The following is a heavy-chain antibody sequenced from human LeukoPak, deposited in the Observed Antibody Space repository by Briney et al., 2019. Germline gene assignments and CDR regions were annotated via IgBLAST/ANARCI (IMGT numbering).Heavy chain of an antibody. CDR1: GGSISNYY. V-gene: IGHV4-59*01. D-gene: IGHD3-22*01. J-gene: IGHJ4*02. Sequence: SETLSLTCSVSGGSISNYYWSWIRQPPGKGLEWIGYILSRGSSNYSPSLKSRVTISVDTSKNQFSLKLSSVTAADTAVYYCARASDSSGYYDLDYWGQGTLVTVSS. CDR3: ARASDSSGYYDLDY. CDR2: ILSRGSS.